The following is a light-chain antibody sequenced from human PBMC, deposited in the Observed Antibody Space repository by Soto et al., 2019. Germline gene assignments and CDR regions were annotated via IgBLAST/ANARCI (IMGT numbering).Light chain of an antibody. J-gene: IGLJ7*01. CDR2: DVS. CDR1: GSNVGGYNY. Sequence: QSVLTQPRSVSGSPGQSVTISCTGTGSNVGGYNYVSWYQQHPGKAPKLMIYDVSKRPSGVPDRFSGSKSGNTASLTISGLQAEDEADYYCCSYAGSYTVLFGGGTQLTVL. CDR3: CSYAGSYTVL. V-gene: IGLV2-11*01.